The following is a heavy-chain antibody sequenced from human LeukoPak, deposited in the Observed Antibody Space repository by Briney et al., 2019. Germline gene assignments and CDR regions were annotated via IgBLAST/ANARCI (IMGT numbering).Heavy chain of an antibody. CDR1: GFTFSSYE. CDR3: ASQGYYYGSGSYYFDY. CDR2: ISSSGSTI. V-gene: IGHV3-48*03. Sequence: GGSLRLSCAASGFTFSSYEMNWVRQAPGKGLEWVSYISSSGSTIYYADSVKGRFTISRDNAKNSLCLQMNSLRAEDTAVYYCASQGYYYGSGSYYFDYWGQGTLVTVSS. D-gene: IGHD3-10*01. J-gene: IGHJ4*02.